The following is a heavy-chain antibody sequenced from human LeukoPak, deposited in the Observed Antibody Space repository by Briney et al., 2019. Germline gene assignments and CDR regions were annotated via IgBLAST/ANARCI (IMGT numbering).Heavy chain of an antibody. CDR1: DFTFDFYW. CDR3: GRLAHNAWYAIDF. V-gene: IGHV3-7*01. CDR2: ILPDGSQK. J-gene: IGHJ4*02. Sequence: GGSLRLSCVASDFTFDFYWMTWVRQAPGKGLEWLANILPDGSQKYYVDSVKGRFTTSRDNPKNSLYLQINNLRAEDTAVYYCGRLAHNAWYAIDFWGQGTLVTVSS. D-gene: IGHD2-2*01.